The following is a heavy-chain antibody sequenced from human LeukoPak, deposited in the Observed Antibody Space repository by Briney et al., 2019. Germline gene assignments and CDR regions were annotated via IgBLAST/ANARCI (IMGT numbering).Heavy chain of an antibody. CDR2: IVVGSGNT. CDR1: GFTFTSSA. D-gene: IGHD1-26*01. CDR3: AADRRGSYYSFDY. Sequence: ASVKVSCKASGFTFTSSAMQWVRQARGQRLEWIGWIVVGSGNTNYAQKFQERVTITRDMSTSTAYMELSSLRSEDTAVYYCAADRRGSYYSFDYWGQGTLVTVSS. J-gene: IGHJ4*02. V-gene: IGHV1-58*02.